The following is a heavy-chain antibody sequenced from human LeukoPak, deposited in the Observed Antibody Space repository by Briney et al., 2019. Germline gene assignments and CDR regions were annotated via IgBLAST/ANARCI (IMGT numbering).Heavy chain of an antibody. D-gene: IGHD6-13*01. J-gene: IGHJ4*02. CDR3: AKDESFAAAAGHSFYFDH. CDR1: GFTFSSYA. V-gene: IGHV3-23*01. Sequence: PGGSLRLSCAASGFTFSSYAMSWVRQAPGKGLEWVSAISGSGGSTDYADSVKGRFTISRDNSKNTLYLQMNSLRDEDTAVYYCAKDESFAAAAGHSFYFDHWGQGTLVTVSS. CDR2: ISGSGGST.